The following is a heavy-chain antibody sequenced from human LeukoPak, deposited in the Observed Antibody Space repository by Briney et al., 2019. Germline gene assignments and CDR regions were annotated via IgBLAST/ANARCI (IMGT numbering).Heavy chain of an antibody. Sequence: GGSLRLSCAASGFTFSSYSMNWVRQAPGKGLEWVSSISSSSSYIYYADSVKGRFTVSRDNAKNSLYLQMNSLRAEDTAVYYCARVGWLKGMDVWGQGTTVTVSS. J-gene: IGHJ6*02. CDR3: ARVGWLKGMDV. D-gene: IGHD5-12*01. CDR1: GFTFSSYS. V-gene: IGHV3-21*01. CDR2: ISSSSSYI.